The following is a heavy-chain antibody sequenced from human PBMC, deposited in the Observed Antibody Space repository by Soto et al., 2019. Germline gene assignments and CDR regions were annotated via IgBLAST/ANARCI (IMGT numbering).Heavy chain of an antibody. D-gene: IGHD4-17*01. V-gene: IGHV4-34*01. CDR3: ARGRGLYSDYVGLFDS. Sequence: SDTLALTCAVYGVPFSGYYWIWIRPSPGKGLEWIGEINHSESTNYNPSLKSRVTISVDTSKNQFSLKLSSVTAADTAVYYCARGRGLYSDYVGLFDSWGQGTLVIVS. CDR2: INHSEST. CDR1: GVPFSGYY. J-gene: IGHJ4*02.